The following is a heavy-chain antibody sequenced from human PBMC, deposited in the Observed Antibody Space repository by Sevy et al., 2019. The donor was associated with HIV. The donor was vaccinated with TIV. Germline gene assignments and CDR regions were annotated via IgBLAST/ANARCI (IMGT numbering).Heavy chain of an antibody. CDR1: GYTFTSYD. J-gene: IGHJ3*02. CDR3: ARGGYDFWGGSLARLDAFDI. CDR2: MNPNSGNT. V-gene: IGHV1-8*01. Sequence: ASVKVSCKASGYTFTSYDINWVRQATGQGLEWMGWMNPNSGNTGYAQKFQGRVTMTRNTSISTAYMELSSLRSEDTAVYYCARGGYDFWGGSLARLDAFDIWGQGTMVTVSS. D-gene: IGHD3-3*01.